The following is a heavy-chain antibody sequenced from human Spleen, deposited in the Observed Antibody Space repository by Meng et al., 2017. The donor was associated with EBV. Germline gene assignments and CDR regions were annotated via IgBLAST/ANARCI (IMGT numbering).Heavy chain of an antibody. CDR3: ARAGSFLGIIDS. J-gene: IGHJ5*01. CDR2: IYHSGST. Sequence: LQLQESGSGLWKHSQTFSLTCAVSGVSITTGGYSWSWVRQPPGKGLEWIGQIYHSGSTYYNPSVKSRVIMSVDRSKNQFSLKLSSVTAADTAVYYCARAGSFLGIIDSWGQGTLVTVSS. D-gene: IGHD2/OR15-2a*01. V-gene: IGHV4-30-2*01. CDR1: GVSITTGGYS.